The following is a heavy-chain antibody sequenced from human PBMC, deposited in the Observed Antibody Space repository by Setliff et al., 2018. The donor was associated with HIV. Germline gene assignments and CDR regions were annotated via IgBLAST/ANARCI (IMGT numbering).Heavy chain of an antibody. CDR2: INTNTGNP. Sequence: ASVKVSCKPSGYTFSKYALYWVRQAPGQGLEWLGWINTNTGNPTYAQGFTRRFVFSLDASVRVAYLPITNLRPEDTAVYFCARGGDLMQIWSRYPFDFWGQGTVVTVSS. V-gene: IGHV7-4-1*04. CDR1: GYTFSKYA. CDR3: ARGGDLMQIWSRYPFDF. J-gene: IGHJ3*01. D-gene: IGHD3-10*01.